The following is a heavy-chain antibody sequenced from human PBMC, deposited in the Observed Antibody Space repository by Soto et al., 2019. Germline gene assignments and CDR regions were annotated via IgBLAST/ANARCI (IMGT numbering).Heavy chain of an antibody. J-gene: IGHJ4*02. D-gene: IGHD2-21*02. V-gene: IGHV1-46*01. CDR1: GDTFTEYY. Sequence: QVQLMQSGAEVKKPGASVKVSCKASGDTFTEYYIHWVRQAPGQGLEWMGTVNPSGGHTTYAQHSLGRVTMTRDTATSTLYMEGTSLTSEDTAVYYCARGGHVVVVTAALDYGGQGTLVTVSS. CDR2: VNPSGGHT. CDR3: ARGGHVVVVTAALDY.